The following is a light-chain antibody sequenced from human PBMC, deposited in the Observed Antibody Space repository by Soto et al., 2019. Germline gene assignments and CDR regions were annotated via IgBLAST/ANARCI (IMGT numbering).Light chain of an antibody. CDR1: TSDIGTYRY. V-gene: IGLV2-14*03. Sequence: QSALTQPASVAGSPGQSLAITCTGTTSDIGTYRYVSWYQQHPGKAPRLLLFDVNRRPSGVSDRFSGDKSGSTASLTITGFQAEDEADYYCSSYTTSSSILFGGGTKLTVL. J-gene: IGLJ2*01. CDR2: DVN. CDR3: SSYTTSSSIL.